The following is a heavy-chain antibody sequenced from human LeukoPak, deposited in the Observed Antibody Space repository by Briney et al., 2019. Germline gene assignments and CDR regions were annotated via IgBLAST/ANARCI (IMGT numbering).Heavy chain of an antibody. Sequence: PGGSLRLSCAASGFTFSSYGMHWVRQAPGKGLEWVAFIRYDGSNKYYADSVKGRFTISRDNSKNTLYLQMNSLRAEDTAVYCCAKDLVPCSTSCRDIWGQGTMVTVSS. V-gene: IGHV3-30*02. D-gene: IGHD2-2*01. CDR2: IRYDGSNK. CDR1: GFTFSSYG. J-gene: IGHJ3*02. CDR3: AKDLVPCSTSCRDI.